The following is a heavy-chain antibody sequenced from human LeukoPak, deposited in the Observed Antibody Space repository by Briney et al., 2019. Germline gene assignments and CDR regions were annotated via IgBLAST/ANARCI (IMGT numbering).Heavy chain of an antibody. CDR2: IKRDGSEK. D-gene: IGHD3-22*01. CDR1: GCNFRNYW. V-gene: IGHV3-7*01. Sequence: PGGSLRLSCVASGCNFRNYWMTWVRQAPGKGLEWVANIKRDGSEKQYADSVKGRFTISRDNGERSLFLQMNSLRTEDTAVYYCARDPYENGGYGAFDIWGQGTIVSVSS. CDR3: ARDPYENGGYGAFDI. J-gene: IGHJ3*02.